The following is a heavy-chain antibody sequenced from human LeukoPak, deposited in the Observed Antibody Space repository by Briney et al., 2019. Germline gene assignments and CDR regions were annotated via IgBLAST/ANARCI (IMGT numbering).Heavy chain of an antibody. J-gene: IGHJ4*02. Sequence: GGSLRLSCAASGMRFSDFYMSWMRQAPGKGLEWISFISSNGNIIHYADSAKGRFTISRDNAKNSLYLHMDSLRVEDTATYYCASGGRAYNFCGPGTAVTVSS. V-gene: IGHV3-11*01. CDR3: ASGGRAYNF. CDR1: GMRFSDFY. D-gene: IGHD1-14*01. CDR2: ISSNGNII.